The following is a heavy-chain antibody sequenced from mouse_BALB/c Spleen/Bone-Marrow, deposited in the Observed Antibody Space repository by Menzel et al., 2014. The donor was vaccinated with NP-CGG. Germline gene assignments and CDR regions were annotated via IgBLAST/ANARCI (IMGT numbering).Heavy chain of an antibody. CDR2: LYPGDGDT. V-gene: IGHV1-80*01. Sequence: QVHVKQSGAELVRPGSSVKISCKASGYAFSSYWMNWVKQRPGQGLEWIGRLYPGDGDTNYNGKFKGKATLTADKSSSTAYMQLSSLTSEDSAVYFCARWITTVVAPYVMDYWGQGTSVTVSS. J-gene: IGHJ4*01. CDR3: ARWITTVVAPYVMDY. D-gene: IGHD1-1*01. CDR1: GYAFSSYW.